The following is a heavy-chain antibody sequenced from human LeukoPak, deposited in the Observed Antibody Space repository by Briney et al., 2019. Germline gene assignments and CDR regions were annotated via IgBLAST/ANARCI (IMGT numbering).Heavy chain of an antibody. J-gene: IGHJ4*02. D-gene: IGHD3-10*01. CDR2: INAGNGNT. V-gene: IGHV1-3*01. CDR1: GYTFTSYA. Sequence: ASVKVSCKASGYTFTSYAMHWVRQAPRQRLEWMGWINAGNGNTKYSQKFQGRVTITRDTSASTAYMELSSLRSEDTAVYYCARGRITMVRGVRGFDYWGQGTLVTVSS. CDR3: ARGRITMVRGVRGFDY.